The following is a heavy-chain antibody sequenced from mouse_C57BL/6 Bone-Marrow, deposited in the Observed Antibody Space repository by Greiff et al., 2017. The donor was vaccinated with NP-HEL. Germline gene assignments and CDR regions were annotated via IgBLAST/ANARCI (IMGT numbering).Heavy chain of an antibody. Sequence: QVQLKESGPGLVQPSQSLTITCTVSGFSLTSYGVHWVRQSPGKGLEWLGVIWSGGSTDYNAAFISRLSISKDNSKSQVFFKMNSLQADDTAIYYCARDGYQFFYYFDYWGQGTTLTVSS. CDR3: ARDGYQFFYYFDY. CDR1: GFSLTSYG. J-gene: IGHJ2*01. D-gene: IGHD2-3*01. V-gene: IGHV2-2*01. CDR2: IWSGGST.